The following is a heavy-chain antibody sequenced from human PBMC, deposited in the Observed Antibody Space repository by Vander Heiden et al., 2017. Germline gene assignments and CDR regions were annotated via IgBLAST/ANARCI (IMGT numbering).Heavy chain of an antibody. J-gene: IGHJ4*02. Sequence: EVQLVESGGGLVQPGRSLRLYCTDSGFTFGDYAISWVRQAPGKGLEWVGFSRSKAYGGTTEYAASVKGRFTISRDDSKSIAYLQMNSLKTEDTAVYDCTRSGGWYYFDYWGQGTRVTVSS. CDR3: TRSGGWYYFDY. CDR1: GFTFGDYA. V-gene: IGHV3-49*04. D-gene: IGHD6-19*01. CDR2: SRSKAYGGTT.